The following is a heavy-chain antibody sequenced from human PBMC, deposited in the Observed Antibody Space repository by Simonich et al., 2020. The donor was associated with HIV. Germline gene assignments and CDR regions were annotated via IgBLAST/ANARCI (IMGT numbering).Heavy chain of an antibody. Sequence: QVQLVESGGGVVQPGRSLRLSCAASGLTFSSYARHWFRQAPGKGLEWVAVISDDGSNKYYADSVKGRFTIARDNSKNTLYLQMNSLGAEDTAVYYCASGGSISSVWADDYWGQGTLVTVSS. CDR2: ISDDGSNK. CDR1: GLTFSSYA. V-gene: IGHV3-30*07. D-gene: IGHD3-16*01. CDR3: ASGGSISSVWADDY. J-gene: IGHJ4*02.